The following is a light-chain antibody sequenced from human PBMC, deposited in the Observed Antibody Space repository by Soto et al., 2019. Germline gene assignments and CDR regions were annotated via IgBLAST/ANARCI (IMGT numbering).Light chain of an antibody. CDR3: QQYDSLPLT. V-gene: IGKV1-33*01. CDR1: QDISDY. CDR2: AAS. J-gene: IGKJ4*01. Sequence: DIQMTQSPSSLSASVGDRVTITCQASQDISDYLNWYQQRPGKAPNLLIYAASNLETRVPSRFSGSGSGTFFTLTNTSLQPEDFATYYCQQYDSLPLTFGGGTKVDIK.